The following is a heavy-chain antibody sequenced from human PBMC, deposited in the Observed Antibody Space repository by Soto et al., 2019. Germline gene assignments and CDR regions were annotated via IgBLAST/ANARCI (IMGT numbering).Heavy chain of an antibody. CDR1: GYTLTELS. V-gene: IGHV1-24*01. D-gene: IGHD2-2*01. Sequence: ASVKVSCKVSGYTLTELSMHWVRQAPGKGLEWMGGFDPEDGETIYAQKFQGRVTMTEDTSTDTAYMELSSLRSEDTAVYYCATDRFIFSSTRSSLIDYWGQEALVTVSS. CDR3: ATDRFIFSSTRSSLIDY. CDR2: FDPEDGET. J-gene: IGHJ4*02.